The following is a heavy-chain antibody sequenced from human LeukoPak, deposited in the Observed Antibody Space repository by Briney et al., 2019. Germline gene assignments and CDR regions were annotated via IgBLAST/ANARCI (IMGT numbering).Heavy chain of an antibody. CDR1: GGSLSSYY. D-gene: IGHD3-10*01. V-gene: IGHV4-4*07. CDR3: ARDVVRGYYGMDV. CDR2: IYTSGST. Sequence: PSETLSLTRTVSGGSLSSYYWSWIRQPAGKGLEWIGRIYTSGSTNYNPSLKRRVTMSVDTSKNQFSLKLSSVTAADTAVYYCARDVVRGYYGMDVWGQGTTVTVSS. J-gene: IGHJ6*02.